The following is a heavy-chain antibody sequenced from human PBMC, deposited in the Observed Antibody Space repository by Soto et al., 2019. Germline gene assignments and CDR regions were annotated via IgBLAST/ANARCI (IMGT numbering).Heavy chain of an antibody. CDR2: IYHSGST. J-gene: IGHJ5*02. CDR3: ASVGSDYDNSGYYLP. D-gene: IGHD3-22*01. Sequence: PSETLSLTCIVSGGSVSSSNWWSWVRQPPGKGLEWIGEIYHSGSTTYNLSLKSRATISVGKSENQFSLRLKSVTAADTAVYYCASVGSDYDNSGYYLPWGPGTLVTVSS. CDR1: GGSVSSSNW. V-gene: IGHV4-4*02.